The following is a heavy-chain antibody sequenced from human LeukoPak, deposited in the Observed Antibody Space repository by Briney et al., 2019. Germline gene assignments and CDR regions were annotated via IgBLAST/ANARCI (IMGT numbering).Heavy chain of an antibody. CDR2: INHSGST. Sequence: KTSETLSLTCAVYGGSFSGYYWSWIRQPPGKGLEWIGEINHSGSTNYNPSLKSRVTISVDTSKNQFSLKLSSVTAADTAVYYCARERGQWLVRLYYYYGMDAWGQGTTVTVSS. V-gene: IGHV4-34*01. CDR3: ARERGQWLVRLYYYYGMDA. J-gene: IGHJ6*02. D-gene: IGHD6-19*01. CDR1: GGSFSGYY.